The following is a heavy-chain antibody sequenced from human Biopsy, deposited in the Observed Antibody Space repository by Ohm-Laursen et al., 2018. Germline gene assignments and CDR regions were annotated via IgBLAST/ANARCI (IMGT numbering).Heavy chain of an antibody. V-gene: IGHV1-2*02. CDR1: GYTFTGQY. J-gene: IGHJ4*02. Sequence: GASVKVSCKASGYTFTGQYLHWVRQVPGQGLEWMGWINPHSGTTKFAQDFQARVSMTEDTSTDTAYMELRSLRSEDTAVYYCAADINVWNVNYWGQGTQVTVSS. CDR2: INPHSGTT. D-gene: IGHD1-1*01. CDR3: AADINVWNVNY.